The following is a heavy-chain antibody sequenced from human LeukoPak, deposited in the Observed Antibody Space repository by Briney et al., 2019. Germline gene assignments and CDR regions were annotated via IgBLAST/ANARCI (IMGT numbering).Heavy chain of an antibody. CDR3: ARNQLELLYYYYYYMDV. CDR2: INHSGST. CDR1: GGSFSGYY. D-gene: IGHD1-7*01. Sequence: SETLSLTCAVYGGSFSGYYWSWIRQAPGKGLEWIGEINHSGSTNYNPSLKSRVTISVDTSKNQFSLKLSSVTAADTAVYYCARNQLELLYYYYYYMDVWGKGTTVTVSS. J-gene: IGHJ6*03. V-gene: IGHV4-34*01.